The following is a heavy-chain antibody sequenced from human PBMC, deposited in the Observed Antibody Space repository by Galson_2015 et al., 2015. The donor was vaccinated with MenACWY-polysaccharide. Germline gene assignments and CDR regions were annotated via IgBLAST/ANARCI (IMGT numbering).Heavy chain of an antibody. J-gene: IGHJ6*03. CDR1: GFTFGDYA. V-gene: IGHV3-49*03. D-gene: IGHD6-13*01. CDR3: TRAGVGVAAAGGYYYYYYMDV. CDR2: IRSKAYGGTT. Sequence: SLRLSCAASGFTFGDYAMSWFRQAPGKGLEWVGFIRSKAYGGTTEYAASVKGRFTISRDDSKSIAYLQMNSLKTEDTAVYYCTRAGVGVAAAGGYYYYYYMDVWGKGTTVTVSS.